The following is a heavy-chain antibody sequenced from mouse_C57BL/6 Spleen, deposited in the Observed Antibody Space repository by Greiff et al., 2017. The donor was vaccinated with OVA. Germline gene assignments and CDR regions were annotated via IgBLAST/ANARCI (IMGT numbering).Heavy chain of an antibody. Sequence: QVQLQQSGAELMKPGASVKLSCKATGYTFTGYWIEWVKQRPGHGLEWIGEILPGSGSTNYNEKFKGKATFTADTSSNTAYMQLSSLTTEDSAIYYCARLPIYYDYDGYYAMDYWGQGTSVTVSS. CDR2: ILPGSGST. J-gene: IGHJ4*01. D-gene: IGHD2-4*01. CDR3: ARLPIYYDYDGYYAMDY. V-gene: IGHV1-9*01. CDR1: GYTFTGYW.